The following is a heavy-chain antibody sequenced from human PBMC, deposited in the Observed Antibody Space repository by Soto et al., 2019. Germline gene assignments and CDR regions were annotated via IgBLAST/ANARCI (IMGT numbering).Heavy chain of an antibody. Sequence: QVQLQQWGAGLLKPSETLSLTCVVYGGSLSGYYWSWIRQPPGKGLEWIGEIKDGGLTNYSPSLKTQATISADTPKNQFSLKLPSVTAADRAVYYCARGQEGVVATHWDQGTLVTVSS. CDR2: IKDGGLT. D-gene: IGHD5-12*01. J-gene: IGHJ4*02. V-gene: IGHV4-34*01. CDR1: GGSLSGYY. CDR3: ARGQEGVVATH.